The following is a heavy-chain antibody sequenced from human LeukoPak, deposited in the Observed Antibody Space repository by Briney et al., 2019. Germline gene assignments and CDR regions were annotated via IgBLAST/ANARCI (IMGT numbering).Heavy chain of an antibody. Sequence: GGSLRLSCAASGXTFSTYAMSWVRQAPGKGLEWVSYISRGSSTTYCTDSVKGRFAISRDKAKNTLYLQMNSQRDADTAVYYCARDPGWTGIDYWGQGTLVTVSS. V-gene: IGHV3-48*02. J-gene: IGHJ4*02. CDR2: ISRGSSTT. D-gene: IGHD3-10*01. CDR1: GXTFSTYA. CDR3: ARDPGWTGIDY.